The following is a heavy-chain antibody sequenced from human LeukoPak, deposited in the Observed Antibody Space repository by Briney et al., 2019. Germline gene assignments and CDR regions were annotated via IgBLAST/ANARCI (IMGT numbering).Heavy chain of an antibody. CDR3: AKPSSGNYPPTGY. D-gene: IGHD1-26*01. CDR2: ISGSGDRT. CDR1: GFTFSSYA. J-gene: IGHJ4*02. V-gene: IGHV3-23*01. Sequence: PGGSLRLSCAASGFTFSSYAMSWVRQAPGKGLEWVSAISGSGDRTYYADSVKGRFAISRDNSKNTLYLQINSLRAEDTAVYYCAKPSSGNYPPTGYWGQGTLVTVSS.